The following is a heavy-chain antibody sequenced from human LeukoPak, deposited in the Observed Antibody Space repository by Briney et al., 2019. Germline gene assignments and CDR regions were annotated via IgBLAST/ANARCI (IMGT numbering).Heavy chain of an antibody. Sequence: TSETLSLTCTVSGYSISSGYYWGWIRQPPGKGLEWIGSIYHSGSTYYNPSLKSRVTISVDTSKNQFSLKLSSVTAADTAVYYCARDLSRGSGSLDYWGQGTLVTVSS. CDR2: IYHSGST. J-gene: IGHJ4*02. CDR3: ARDLSRGSGSLDY. CDR1: GYSISSGYY. V-gene: IGHV4-38-2*02. D-gene: IGHD3-10*01.